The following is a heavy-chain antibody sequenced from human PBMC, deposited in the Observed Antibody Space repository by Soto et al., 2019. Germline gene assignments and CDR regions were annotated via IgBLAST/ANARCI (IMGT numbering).Heavy chain of an antibody. Sequence: SETLSLTCTVSGGSISSGGYYWSWIRQHPGKGLEWIGYIYYSGSTYYNPSLKSRVTISVDTSKNQFSLKLSSVTAADTAVYYWERDPYYDFWSGQFPHWDYGMDVWGQGTTVTVSS. CDR3: ERDPYYDFWSGQFPHWDYGMDV. D-gene: IGHD3-3*01. CDR2: IYYSGST. J-gene: IGHJ6*02. V-gene: IGHV4-31*03. CDR1: GGSISSGGYY.